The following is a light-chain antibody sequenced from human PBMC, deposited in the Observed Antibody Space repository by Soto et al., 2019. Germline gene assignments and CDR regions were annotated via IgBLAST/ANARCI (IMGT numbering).Light chain of an antibody. J-gene: IGKJ4*01. CDR1: QSVGRNY. CDR2: GAS. CDR3: QQYASSPLT. Sequence: EIVLTQSPGTLSLSPGERATLSCRASQSVGRNYLAWFQQKLGQAPRLLIHGASSMATGIPDRFSGSGSGTDFILTISRVVPEDFAVYYCQQYASSPLTFGGGTKVEIK. V-gene: IGKV3-20*01.